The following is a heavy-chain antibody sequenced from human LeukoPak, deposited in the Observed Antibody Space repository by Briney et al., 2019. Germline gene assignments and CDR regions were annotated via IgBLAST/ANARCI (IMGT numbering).Heavy chain of an antibody. CDR2: IYYSGST. CDR3: AREDSSGYLGY. D-gene: IGHD3-22*01. Sequence: SETLSLACTVSGGSVSSNIYYWNWIRQPSGKGLEWIGYIYYSGSTNYNPSLKSRVTISVDTSKNQFSLKLTSLTAADTAVYYCAREDSSGYLGYWGQGTLVTVSS. J-gene: IGHJ4*02. V-gene: IGHV4-61*01. CDR1: GGSVSSNIYY.